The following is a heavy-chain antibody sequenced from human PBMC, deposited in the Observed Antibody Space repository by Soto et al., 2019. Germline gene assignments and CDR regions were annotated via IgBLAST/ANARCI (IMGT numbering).Heavy chain of an antibody. Sequence: ASVKVSCKASGYTFTSYGISWVRQAPGQGLEWMGWISAYNGNTNYNPSLKSRVTISVDTSKNQFSLRLSSVTAADTAVYYCARQIAEAVHYYFDYWGQGTLVTVSS. J-gene: IGHJ4*02. CDR3: ARQIAEAVHYYFDY. CDR2: ISAYNGNT. D-gene: IGHD6-19*01. CDR1: GYTFTSYG. V-gene: IGHV1-18*01.